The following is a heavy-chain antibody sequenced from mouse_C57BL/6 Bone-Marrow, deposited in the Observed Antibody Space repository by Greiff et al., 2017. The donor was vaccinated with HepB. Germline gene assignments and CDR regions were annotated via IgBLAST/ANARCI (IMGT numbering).Heavy chain of an antibody. CDR1: GYAFTNYL. J-gene: IGHJ4*01. CDR3: ARKHRGYYAMDY. V-gene: IGHV1-54*01. D-gene: IGHD2-14*01. CDR2: INPGSGGT. Sequence: VQLQQSGAELVRPGTSVKVSCKASGYAFTNYLLEWVKQRPGQGLEWIGVINPGSGGTNYNEKCKGKATLTADKSSSTAYMQLSSLTSEDSAVYFCARKHRGYYAMDYWGQGTSVTVSS.